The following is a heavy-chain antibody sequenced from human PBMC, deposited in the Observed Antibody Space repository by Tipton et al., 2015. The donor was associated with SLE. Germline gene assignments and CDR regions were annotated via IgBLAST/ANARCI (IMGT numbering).Heavy chain of an antibody. CDR3: GKQMYSSTWYTEVGDYFDF. D-gene: IGHD6-13*01. J-gene: IGHJ4*02. CDR2: ISDSGSRT. V-gene: IGHV3-23*01. Sequence: SLRLSCAASGFTFSSYSMNWVRQAPGKGLEWVSFISDSGSRTDYADSVRGRFNISRDNSRNTLSLQMNSLRAEDTAVYYCGKQMYSSTWYTEVGDYFDFRGQGTLVAVSS. CDR1: GFTFSSYS.